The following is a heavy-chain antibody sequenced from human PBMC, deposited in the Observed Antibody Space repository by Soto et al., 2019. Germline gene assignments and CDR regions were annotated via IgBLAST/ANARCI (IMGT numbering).Heavy chain of an antibody. CDR2: IYHSGST. Sequence: SETLSLTCTVSGGSISSGGYYWSWIRQHPGKGLEWIGYIYHSGSTYYNPSLKSRVTISVDTSKNQFSLKLSSVTAADTAVYYCASGLGYCSGGSCYSGYYYGMDVWGQGTTVTVSS. CDR1: GGSISSGGYY. V-gene: IGHV4-31*03. CDR3: ASGLGYCSGGSCYSGYYYGMDV. J-gene: IGHJ6*02. D-gene: IGHD2-15*01.